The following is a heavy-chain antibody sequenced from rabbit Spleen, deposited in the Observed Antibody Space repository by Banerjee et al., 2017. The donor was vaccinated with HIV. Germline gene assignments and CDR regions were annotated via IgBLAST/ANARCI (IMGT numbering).Heavy chain of an antibody. CDR3: ASEIIVIDYYSL. J-gene: IGHJ4*01. Sequence: QEQLEESGGGLVKPGASLTLTCTASGIAFSSYSMGWVRQAPGKGLEWIGCISTGSSGTTYYASWAKGRFTISKSSSTTVTLQMTSLTAADTATYFCASEIIVIDYYSLWGPGTLVTVS. CDR2: ISTGSSGTT. V-gene: IGHV1S45*01. D-gene: IGHD1-1*01. CDR1: GIAFSSYS.